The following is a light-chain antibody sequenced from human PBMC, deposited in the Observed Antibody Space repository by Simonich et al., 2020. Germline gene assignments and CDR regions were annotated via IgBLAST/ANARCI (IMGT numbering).Light chain of an antibody. Sequence: EIVMTPSLATLSVSPGERATLSCRASQSVSSNLAWYQQKHGQAPRLLIYGASTRATGIPARCSGSGSGTEFTLTISSLQSEDFAVYYCQQYNNWPPWTFGQGTKVEIK. CDR2: GAS. V-gene: IGKV3-15*01. CDR1: QSVSSN. CDR3: QQYNNWPPWT. J-gene: IGKJ1*01.